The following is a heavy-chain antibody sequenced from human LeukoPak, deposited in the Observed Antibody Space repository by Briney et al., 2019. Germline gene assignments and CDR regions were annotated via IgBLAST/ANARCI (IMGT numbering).Heavy chain of an antibody. CDR3: ARDSRYSDTSGYYYSHYYMDV. Sequence: PSETLSLTCTVSTYSISSGHYWGWIRQPPGKGLEWIGYIYYSGSTNYNPSLKSRVTISVDTSKNQFSLKLSSVTAADTAVYYCARDSRYSDTSGYYYSHYYMDVWGKGTTVTVSS. V-gene: IGHV4-61*01. CDR2: IYYSGST. D-gene: IGHD3-22*01. J-gene: IGHJ6*03. CDR1: TYSISSGHY.